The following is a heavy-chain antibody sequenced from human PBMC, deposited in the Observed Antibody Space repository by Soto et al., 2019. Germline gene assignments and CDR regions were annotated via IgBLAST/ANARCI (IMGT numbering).Heavy chain of an antibody. CDR1: GFSLSTSGVG. CDR2: IYWDDDN. J-gene: IGHJ4*02. D-gene: IGHD3-22*01. V-gene: IGHV2-5*02. CDR3: ARRVIFFDSSGYPGPFDY. Sequence: QITLKESGPTLVKPTQTLTLTCTFSGFSLSTSGVGVGWIRQPPGKTLEWHALIYWDDDNRYSPSLSSRITITNDTSKIPVVLTITNLDTVDTATYYCARRVIFFDSSGYPGPFDYWGQGTLVTVSS.